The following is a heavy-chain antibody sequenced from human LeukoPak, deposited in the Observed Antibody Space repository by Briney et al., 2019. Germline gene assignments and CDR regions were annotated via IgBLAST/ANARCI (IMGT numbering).Heavy chain of an antibody. V-gene: IGHV1-8*01. D-gene: IGHD1-7*01. CDR3: ARGTLELHSYYMDV. CDR2: MNPNSGNT. Sequence: GASVKVSCKASGYTFTSYDINWVRQATGQGLEWMGWMNPNSGNTGYAQKFQGRVTMTRNTSISTAYMELSSLRSEYTCVYYCARGTLELHSYYMDVWGKATTVTVSS. J-gene: IGHJ6*03. CDR1: GYTFTSYD.